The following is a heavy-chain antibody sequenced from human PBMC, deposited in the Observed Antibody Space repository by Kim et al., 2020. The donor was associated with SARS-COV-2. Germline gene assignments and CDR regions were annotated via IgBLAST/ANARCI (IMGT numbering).Heavy chain of an antibody. CDR1: GFTFSTYG. CDR3: ARGYCGTATCYTGGTYFDY. J-gene: IGHJ4*02. CDR2: LWYDGGNK. Sequence: GGSLRLSCAASGFTFSTYGMHWVRQAPGKGLEWVATLWYDGGNKYYPDSVKGRFTVSRDNSKNTLYLQVNSLRAEDTAVYYCARGYCGTATCYTGGTYFDYWGRGTLLTVSS. V-gene: IGHV3-33*01. D-gene: IGHD2-2*02.